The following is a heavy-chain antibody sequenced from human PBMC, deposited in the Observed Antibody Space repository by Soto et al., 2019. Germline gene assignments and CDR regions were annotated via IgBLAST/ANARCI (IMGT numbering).Heavy chain of an antibody. CDR2: ISYDGSNK. V-gene: IGHV3-30*18. CDR1: GFTFSSYG. CDR3: AKAGMVRGAHPPYPHIN. D-gene: IGHD3-10*01. J-gene: IGHJ4*02. Sequence: GGSLRLSCAASGFTFSSYGMHWVRQAPGKGLEWVAVISYDGSNKYYADSVKGRFTISRDNSKNTLYLQMNSLRAEDTAVYYCAKAGMVRGAHPPYPHINWGQGTLVTVSS.